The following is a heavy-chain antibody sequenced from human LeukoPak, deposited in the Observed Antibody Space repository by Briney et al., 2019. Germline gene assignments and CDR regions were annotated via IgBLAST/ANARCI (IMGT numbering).Heavy chain of an antibody. D-gene: IGHD1-26*01. Sequence: VASVKVSCKASGYTFTSYGISWVRQAPGQGLEWMGWISAYNGNTNYAQKLQGRVTMTTDTSTSTAYMELRSLRSDDTAVYYCARAHSGSYPPHWFDPWGQGTLVTVSS. V-gene: IGHV1-18*01. J-gene: IGHJ5*02. CDR1: GYTFTSYG. CDR2: ISAYNGNT. CDR3: ARAHSGSYPPHWFDP.